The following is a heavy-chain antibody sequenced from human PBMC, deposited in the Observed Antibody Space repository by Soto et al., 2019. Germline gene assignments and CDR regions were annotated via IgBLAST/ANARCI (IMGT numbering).Heavy chain of an antibody. D-gene: IGHD6-13*01. CDR3: ARDAAYSSSWSVNWFDP. J-gene: IGHJ5*02. CDR2: INPSGGST. CDR1: GYTFTSYY. Sequence: QVQLVQCGAEVKKPGGSVKVSCKASGYTFTSYYMHWVGQAPGQGLEWMGIINPSGGSTSYAQKFQGRVTMTRDTSTSTVYMELSSLRSEDTAVYYCARDAAYSSSWSVNWFDPWGQGTLVTVSS. V-gene: IGHV1-46*01.